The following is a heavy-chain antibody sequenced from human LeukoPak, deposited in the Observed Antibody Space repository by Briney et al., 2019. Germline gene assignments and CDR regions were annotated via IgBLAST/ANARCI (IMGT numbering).Heavy chain of an antibody. Sequence: SETLSLTCTVSGGSISSNTYYWSWIRQPPGKGLEWIGYIYYNGSTNYNPSLKSRVTMSVDTSKNQFSLKLSSVTAADTAVYYCARHVGYDGSGSYLSYFDYWGQGTLVTVSS. V-gene: IGHV4-61*05. D-gene: IGHD3-10*01. CDR2: IYYNGST. CDR3: ARHVGYDGSGSYLSYFDY. CDR1: GGSISSNTYY. J-gene: IGHJ4*02.